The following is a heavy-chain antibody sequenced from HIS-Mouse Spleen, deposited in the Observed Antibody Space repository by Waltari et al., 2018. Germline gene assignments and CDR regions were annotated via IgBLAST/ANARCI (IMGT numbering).Heavy chain of an antibody. CDR3: AREIPYSSSWYDWYFDL. CDR2: LYYSGDT. CDR1: GGSISSSSYY. D-gene: IGHD6-13*01. J-gene: IGHJ2*01. Sequence: QLQLQESGPGLVKPSDTLSLTCTVSGGSISSSSYYWGWIRQPPGKGLEWIGSLYYSGDTYDSPSLKSRVTISVATSKNQFSLKLSSVTAADTAVYYCAREIPYSSSWYDWYFDLWGRGTLVTVSS. V-gene: IGHV4-39*07.